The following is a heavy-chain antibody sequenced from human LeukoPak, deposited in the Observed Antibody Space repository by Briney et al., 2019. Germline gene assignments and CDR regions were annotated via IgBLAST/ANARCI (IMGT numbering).Heavy chain of an antibody. Sequence: ASVKVSCKASGYTFTGYYMHWVRQAPGQGLEWMGWINPNSGGTNYAQKFQGRVTMTRDTSISTAYMELSRLRSDDTAVYYCARAPMPHSNWYYFDYWGQGTLVTVSS. D-gene: IGHD4-11*01. V-gene: IGHV1-2*02. CDR1: GYTFTGYY. CDR2: INPNSGGT. J-gene: IGHJ4*02. CDR3: ARAPMPHSNWYYFDY.